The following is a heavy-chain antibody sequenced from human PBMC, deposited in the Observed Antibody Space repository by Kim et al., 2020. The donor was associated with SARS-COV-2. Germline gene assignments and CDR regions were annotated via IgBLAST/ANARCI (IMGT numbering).Heavy chain of an antibody. Sequence: SVKVSCKASGGTFSSYAISWVRQAPGQGLEWMGGIIPIFGTANYAQKFQGRVTITADESTSTAYMELSSLRSEDTAVYYCASVSDYYGSGEGYWFDPWGQGTLVTVSS. V-gene: IGHV1-69*13. D-gene: IGHD3-10*01. CDR1: GGTFSSYA. CDR3: ASVSDYYGSGEGYWFDP. J-gene: IGHJ5*02. CDR2: IIPIFGTA.